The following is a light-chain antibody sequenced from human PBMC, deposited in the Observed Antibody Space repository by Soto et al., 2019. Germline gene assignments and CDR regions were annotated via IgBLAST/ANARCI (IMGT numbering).Light chain of an antibody. CDR1: QSVSAW. CDR2: DAS. Sequence: DIQMTQSPSTLSASVGDRVTITCRASQSVSAWLAWYQQKPGKAPNLLIYDASTSESGVPSRFRGNGSGTEFTLTISSLQPDDFATYYCQQYNSYSYTFGQGTRLEIK. J-gene: IGKJ5*01. CDR3: QQYNSYSYT. V-gene: IGKV1-5*01.